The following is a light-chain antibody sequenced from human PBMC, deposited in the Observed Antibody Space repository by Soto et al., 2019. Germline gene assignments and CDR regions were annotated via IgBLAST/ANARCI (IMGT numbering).Light chain of an antibody. Sequence: DIQMTQSPSSLSASVGDRVSITCRASQYISTYLNWYQQKPGKAPKLLIYAASNLETGVPSRFSGSASGTEFTLTISGLQPEDVASYYCQQYDTYPLTFGGGTRVELK. CDR2: AAS. J-gene: IGKJ4*01. CDR1: QYISTY. V-gene: IGKV1-33*01. CDR3: QQYDTYPLT.